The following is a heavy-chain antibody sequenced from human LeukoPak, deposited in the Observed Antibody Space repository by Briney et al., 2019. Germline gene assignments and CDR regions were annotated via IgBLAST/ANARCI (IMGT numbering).Heavy chain of an antibody. CDR3: ARVYGSGSREVRYIDY. CDR2: IYYSGST. J-gene: IGHJ4*02. CDR1: GGSISSSSYY. Sequence: PETLSLTCTVSGGSISSSSYYWGWIRQPPGKGLEWIGYIYYSGSTNYNPSLKSRVTISVDTSKNQFSLKLSSVTAADTAVYYCARVYGSGSREVRYIDYWGQGTLVTVSS. V-gene: IGHV4-61*05. D-gene: IGHD3-10*01.